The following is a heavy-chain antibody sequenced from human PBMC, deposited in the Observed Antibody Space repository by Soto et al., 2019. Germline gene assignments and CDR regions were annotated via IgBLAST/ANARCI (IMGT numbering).Heavy chain of an antibody. CDR2: IYYSGST. J-gene: IGHJ4*02. CDR3: ARHLRLTIFGVDNDY. D-gene: IGHD3-3*01. V-gene: IGHV4-39*01. Sequence: SETLSLTCTVSGGSISSSSYYWGWIRQPPRKGQEWIGSIYYSGSTYYNTSLKRRVTTSVDTSKKQFSLKLSSVTAADTAVYYCARHLRLTIFGVDNDYWGQGTLVTVSS. CDR1: GGSISSSSYY.